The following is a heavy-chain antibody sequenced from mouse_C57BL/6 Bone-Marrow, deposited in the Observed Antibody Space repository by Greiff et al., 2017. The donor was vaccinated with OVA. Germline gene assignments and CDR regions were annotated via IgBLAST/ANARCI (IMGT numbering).Heavy chain of an antibody. CDR2: IDPSDSYT. D-gene: IGHD2-4*01. V-gene: IGHV1-69*01. CDR1: GYTFTSCW. CDR3: ARTGGLRLSMDY. J-gene: IGHJ4*01. Sequence: VQLQQPGAELVMPGASVKLSCKASGYTFTSCWMHWVKQRPGQGLEWIGEIDPSDSYTNYNQKFKGKSTLTVDKSSSTAYMQLSSLTSEDSAVYYCARTGGLRLSMDYWGQGTSVTVSS.